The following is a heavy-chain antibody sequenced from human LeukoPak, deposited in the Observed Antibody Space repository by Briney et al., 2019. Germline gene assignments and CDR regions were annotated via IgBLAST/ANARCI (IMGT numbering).Heavy chain of an antibody. J-gene: IGHJ6*03. CDR1: GFTFSSYT. CDR3: ARFAAGGSYYYYMDV. D-gene: IGHD6-25*01. CDR2: IGTRSTTI. V-gene: IGHV3-48*01. Sequence: GGSLRLSCAASGFTFSSYTMNWVRQPPGRGLEWIANIGTRSTTIYYADSVKGRFTISRDNAKNSLYLQMNSLRADDTAVYYCARFAAGGSYYYYMDVWGKGTTVTVSS.